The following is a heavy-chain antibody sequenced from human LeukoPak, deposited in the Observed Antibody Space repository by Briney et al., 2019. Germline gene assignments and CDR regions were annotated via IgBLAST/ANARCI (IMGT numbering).Heavy chain of an antibody. CDR3: AKKSEMGFYDSSGYPSALDI. V-gene: IGHV3-23*01. CDR1: GFTFSSYA. CDR2: ISGSGGST. D-gene: IGHD3-22*01. J-gene: IGHJ3*02. Sequence: PGGSLRLSCAASGFTFSSYAMSWVRQAPGKGLEWVSAISGSGGSTYYADSVKGRFTISRDNSKNTLYLQMNSLRAEDTAVYYCAKKSEMGFYDSSGYPSALDIWGQGTMVTVSS.